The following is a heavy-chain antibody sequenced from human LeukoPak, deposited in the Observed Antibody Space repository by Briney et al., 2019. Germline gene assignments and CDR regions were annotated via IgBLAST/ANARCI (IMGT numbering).Heavy chain of an antibody. CDR3: ARDRPGAPVPGVVAY. CDR2: INQHGSEK. D-gene: IGHD3-10*01. J-gene: IGHJ4*02. V-gene: IGHV3-7*05. Sequence: GSLRLSCAGSGFTFSDYWMSWVRQAPGKGLEWVANINQHGSEKYYFDSVEGRFTISRDNAKNSLYLQMNSLRADDTAVYYCARDRPGAPVPGVVAYWGQGTLVSVSS. CDR1: GFTFSDYW.